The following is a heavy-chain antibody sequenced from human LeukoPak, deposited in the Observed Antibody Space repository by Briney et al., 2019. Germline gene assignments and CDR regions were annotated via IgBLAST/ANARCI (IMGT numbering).Heavy chain of an antibody. CDR1: GYTFTSYG. J-gene: IGHJ4*02. CDR3: ARAVYCSGGSCYPDFDY. CDR2: ISAYNGNT. V-gene: IGHV1-18*04. Sequence: ASVKVSCKASGYTFTSYGISWVRQAPGQGLEWMGWISAYNGNTNYAQKLQGRVTMTTDTSTSTAYMELRSLRSDDTAVYYCARAVYCSGGSCYPDFDYWGQGTLVTVSS. D-gene: IGHD2-15*01.